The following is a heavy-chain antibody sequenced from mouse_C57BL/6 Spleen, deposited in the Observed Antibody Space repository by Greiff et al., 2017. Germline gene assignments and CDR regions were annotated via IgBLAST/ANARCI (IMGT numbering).Heavy chain of an antibody. J-gene: IGHJ1*03. D-gene: IGHD4-1*01. CDR2: IYPGDGDT. V-gene: IGHV1-80*01. Sequence: QVQLQQSGAELVKPGASVKISCKASGYAFSSYWMNWVKQRPGKGLEWIGQIYPGDGDTNYNGKFKGKATLTADKSSSPAYMQLSSLTSEDSAVYFCAREGTGPWYFDVWGTGTTVTVSS. CDR1: GYAFSSYW. CDR3: AREGTGPWYFDV.